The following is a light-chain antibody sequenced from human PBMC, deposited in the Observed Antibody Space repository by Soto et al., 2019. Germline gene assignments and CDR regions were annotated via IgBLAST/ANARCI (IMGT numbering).Light chain of an antibody. CDR2: RST. V-gene: IGLV1-47*01. Sequence: QSALTQPPSVSGTPGQRVTISCSGSSSNIGRHHVYWYQQLPGTAPKLLIYRSTQRPSGVPGRFSGSKSGTSASLAINGLRSEDDADYYCAPRDHRPSGRVFGTGTKATV. CDR1: SSNIGRHH. J-gene: IGLJ1*01. CDR3: APRDHRPSGRV.